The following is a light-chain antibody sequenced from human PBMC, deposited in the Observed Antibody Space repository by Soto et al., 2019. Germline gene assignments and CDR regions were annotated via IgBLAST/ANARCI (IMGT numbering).Light chain of an antibody. J-gene: IGKJ1*01. Sequence: IQNTQSPSILSASVGDTVTVTCRASQVISTSLAWYQVKPGKAPKLLIYAASTLESGVPSRFSATVSGTEFSLTITSLQPEDFATYYCLQHHTYPPTFGQGTKVDIK. CDR3: LQHHTYPPT. CDR1: QVISTS. V-gene: IGKV1-9*01. CDR2: AAS.